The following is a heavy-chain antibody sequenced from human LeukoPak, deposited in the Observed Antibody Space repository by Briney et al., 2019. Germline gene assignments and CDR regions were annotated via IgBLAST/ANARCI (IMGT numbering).Heavy chain of an antibody. CDR2: IYYSGST. CDR3: AREGGSYDSSGYVDY. V-gene: IGHV4-59*01. CDR1: GGSISSYY. J-gene: IGHJ4*02. Sequence: SETLSLTCTVSGGSISSYYWSWIRQPPGKGREWIGYIYYSGSTNYNPSLKSRVTISVDTSKNQFSLKLSSVTAADTAVYYCAREGGSYDSSGYVDYWGQGTLVTVSS. D-gene: IGHD3-22*01.